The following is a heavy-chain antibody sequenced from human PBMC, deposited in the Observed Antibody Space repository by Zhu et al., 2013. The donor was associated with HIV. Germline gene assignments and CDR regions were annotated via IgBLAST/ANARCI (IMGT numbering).Heavy chain of an antibody. D-gene: IGHD6-19*01. CDR2: ISAYNGNT. CDR1: GYTFTSYG. CDR3: ARVVPSPGTWLVDYYYGMDV. Sequence: QVQLVQSGAEVKKPGASVKVSCKASGYTFTSYGISWVRQAPGQGLEWMGWISAYNGNTNYAQKLQGRVTMTTDTSTSTAYMELRSLRSDDTAVYYCARVVPSPGTWLVDYYYGMDVWGQGTTVTVSS. J-gene: IGHJ6*02. V-gene: IGHV1-18*01.